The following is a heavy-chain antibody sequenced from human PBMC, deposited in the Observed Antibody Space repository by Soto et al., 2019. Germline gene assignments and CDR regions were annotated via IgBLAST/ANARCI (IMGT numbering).Heavy chain of an antibody. Sequence: QVQLVQSGAEVKKPGASVKVSCKASGYTFTRYGISWVRQAPGQGLEWMGWISAYNGNTNYAQKLQGRVNMTTDTSTSTAYMELRSLRSDDTAVYYCARVYSNYYYYYGMDVWGQGTTVTVSS. CDR3: ARVYSNYYYYYGMDV. CDR2: ISAYNGNT. D-gene: IGHD4-4*01. CDR1: GYTFTRYG. V-gene: IGHV1-18*01. J-gene: IGHJ6*02.